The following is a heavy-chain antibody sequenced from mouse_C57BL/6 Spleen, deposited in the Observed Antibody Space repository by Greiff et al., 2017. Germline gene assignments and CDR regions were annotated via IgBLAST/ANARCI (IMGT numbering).Heavy chain of an antibody. CDR1: GYTFTSYW. D-gene: IGHD1-1*01. J-gene: IGHJ2*01. CDR2: IHPNSGST. V-gene: IGHV1-64*01. Sequence: QVHVKQPGAELVKPGASVKLSCKASGYTFTSYWMHWVKQRPGQGLEWIGMIHPNSGSTNYNEKFKSKATLTVDKSSSTAYMQLSSLTSEDSAVYYCAREDTTVVSYFDYWGQGTTLTVSS. CDR3: AREDTTVVSYFDY.